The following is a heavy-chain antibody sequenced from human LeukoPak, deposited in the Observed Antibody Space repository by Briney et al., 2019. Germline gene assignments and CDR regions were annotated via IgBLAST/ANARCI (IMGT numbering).Heavy chain of an antibody. D-gene: IGHD3-3*01. J-gene: IGHJ4*02. CDR1: GGSITSYH. Sequence: SETLSLTCTVAGGSITSYHWSSIRQPAGKGLEWIGRIYISGVTNYNPSLKSRVTMSLDTSKNQCSLKLTSVSAADTAVYYCVRYEGDFWGQGTLVTVSS. CDR2: IYISGVT. CDR3: VRYEGDF. V-gene: IGHV4-4*07.